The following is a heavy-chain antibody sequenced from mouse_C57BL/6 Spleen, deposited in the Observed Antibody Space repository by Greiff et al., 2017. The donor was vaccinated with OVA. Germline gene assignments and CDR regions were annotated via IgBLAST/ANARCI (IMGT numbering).Heavy chain of an antibody. Sequence: QVQLQQSGAELVKPGASVKISCKASGYAFSSYWMNWVKQRPGKGLEWIGQIYPGDGVTNYNGKFKGKATLTADKSSSTAYMQLSSLTSEDSAVYFCARAYYSNYGFAYWGQGTLVTVSA. J-gene: IGHJ3*01. CDR3: ARAYYSNYGFAY. CDR2: IYPGDGVT. D-gene: IGHD2-5*01. CDR1: GYAFSSYW. V-gene: IGHV1-80*01.